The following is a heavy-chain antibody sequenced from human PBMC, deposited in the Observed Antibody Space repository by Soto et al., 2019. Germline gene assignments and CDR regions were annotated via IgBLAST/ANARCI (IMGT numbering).Heavy chain of an antibody. CDR2: TYYRSKWYN. Sequence: PXQSLSLTFAISGDSFSSNIDAWSWIRQSPSRGLEWLGRTYYRSKWYNDYAVSVKSRITINPDTSKNQFSLQLTSVAPEDTAVYYCARYSSSSRVCDYWGQGTLVTVSS. CDR3: ARYSSSSRVCDY. V-gene: IGHV6-1*01. D-gene: IGHD6-6*01. J-gene: IGHJ4*02. CDR1: GDSFSSNIDA.